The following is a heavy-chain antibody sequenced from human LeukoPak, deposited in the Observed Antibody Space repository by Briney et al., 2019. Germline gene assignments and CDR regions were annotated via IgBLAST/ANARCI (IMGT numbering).Heavy chain of an antibody. D-gene: IGHD3-3*01. CDR2: IYHSGST. CDR1: GGSISSGGYY. J-gene: IGHJ4*02. V-gene: IGHV4-30-2*01. Sequence: SETLSLTCTVSGGSISSGGYYWSWIRQPPGKGLEWIGYIYHSGSTYYNPSLKSRVTISVDRSKNQFSLKLSSVTAADTAVYYCARGSTFGVVRPFDYWGQGTLVTVSS. CDR3: ARGSTFGVVRPFDY.